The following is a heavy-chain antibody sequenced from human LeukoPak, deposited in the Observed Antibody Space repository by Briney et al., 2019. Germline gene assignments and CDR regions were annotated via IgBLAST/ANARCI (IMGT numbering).Heavy chain of an antibody. CDR1: GGSISSYY. CDR3: ARLGGYSYYSDSSGYRLGELDY. CDR2: IYYIGST. J-gene: IGHJ4*02. V-gene: IGHV4-59*01. Sequence: SETLSLTCTVSGGSISSYYWSWIRQPPGKGLEWLGYIYYIGSTNYNPSLKSRVTISVDTSKNQFSLNQISVTAADTAVYYCARLGGYSYYSDSSGYRLGELDYWGQGTLVTVSS. D-gene: IGHD3-22*01.